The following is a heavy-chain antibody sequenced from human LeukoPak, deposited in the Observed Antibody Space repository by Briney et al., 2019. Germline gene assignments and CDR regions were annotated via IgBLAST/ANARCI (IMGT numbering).Heavy chain of an antibody. CDR2: ISSSGSTI. CDR3: AELGITMIGGV. CDR1: GFTFSDYA. Sequence: GSLRLSCAASGFTFSDYAMRWVRQAPGKGLEWVSYISSSGSTIYYADSVKGRFTISRDNAKNSLYLQMNSLRAEDTAVYYCAELGITMIGGVWGKGTTVTISS. J-gene: IGHJ6*04. V-gene: IGHV3-48*04. D-gene: IGHD3-10*02.